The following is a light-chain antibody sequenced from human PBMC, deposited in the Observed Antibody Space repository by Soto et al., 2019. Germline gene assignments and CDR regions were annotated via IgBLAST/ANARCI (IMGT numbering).Light chain of an antibody. CDR3: QQYNNWLRT. Sequence: EIVMTQSPATLSVSPGERATLSCRASQSVSSNLAWYQQKPGQAPRLLIYCASTRATGIPARFSGSGSGTEFTLTISSLQSADFAVYYCQQYNNWLRTFGQGTKVEIK. CDR1: QSVSSN. CDR2: CAS. V-gene: IGKV3-15*01. J-gene: IGKJ1*01.